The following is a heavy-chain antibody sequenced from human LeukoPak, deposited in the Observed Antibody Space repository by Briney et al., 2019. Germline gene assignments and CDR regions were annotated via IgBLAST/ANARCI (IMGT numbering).Heavy chain of an antibody. CDR3: ASLYYDILTGQYYFDY. J-gene: IGHJ4*02. CDR2: INHSGST. Sequence: PSETLSLTCAVYGGSFSGYYWSWIRQPPGKGLEWIGEINHSGSTNYNPSLKSRVTISVDTSKNQFSLKLSSVTAADTAVYYCASLYYDILTGQYYFDYWGQGTLVTVSS. V-gene: IGHV4-34*01. CDR1: GGSFSGYY. D-gene: IGHD3-9*01.